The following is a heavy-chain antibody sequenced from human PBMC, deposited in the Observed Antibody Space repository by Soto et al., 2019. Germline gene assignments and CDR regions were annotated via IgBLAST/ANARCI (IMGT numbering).Heavy chain of an antibody. J-gene: IGHJ6*02. CDR2: IPDDGRNK. D-gene: IGHD3-3*01. V-gene: IGHV3-30*04. CDR3: ARDTGLRSGYYSSYYYYGMDV. CDR1: GFTFSSYA. Sequence: LRLSCAASGFTFSSYATHWVRHAPGKGLERVAVIPDDGRNKYYAGSVKGRFTSSRDNSKNARYLQMNSLKAEGTAVYYCARDTGLRSGYYSSYYYYGMDVWGQGTTVTVSS.